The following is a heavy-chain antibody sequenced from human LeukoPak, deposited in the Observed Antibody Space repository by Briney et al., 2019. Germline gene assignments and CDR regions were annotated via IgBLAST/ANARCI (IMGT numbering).Heavy chain of an antibody. Sequence: PSETLSLTCTVSGGSISSYYWSWIRQPPGKGLEWIGYIYYSGSTNYNPSLKSRVTISVDTSKNQFSLKLSSVTAADTAVYYCAGRVVPAATMYYFDYWGQGTLVTVSS. V-gene: IGHV4-59*01. D-gene: IGHD2-2*01. J-gene: IGHJ4*02. CDR3: AGRVVPAATMYYFDY. CDR1: GGSISSYY. CDR2: IYYSGST.